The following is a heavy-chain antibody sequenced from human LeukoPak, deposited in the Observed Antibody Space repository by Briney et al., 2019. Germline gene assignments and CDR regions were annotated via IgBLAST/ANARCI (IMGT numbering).Heavy chain of an antibody. Sequence: GGSLRLSCAASVVTFSSDGMHWVREAPRKGGWSVSVKRYDGSNKSSADSVKVRFTISRDNSTNTLYLKMNILRAEDTAVYYCARGTISCEFITTSLYWGQGTLVPVP. V-gene: IGHV3-30*02. CDR2: KRYDGSNK. D-gene: IGHD3-3*01. CDR1: VVTFSSDG. CDR3: ARGTISCEFITTSLY. J-gene: IGHJ4*02.